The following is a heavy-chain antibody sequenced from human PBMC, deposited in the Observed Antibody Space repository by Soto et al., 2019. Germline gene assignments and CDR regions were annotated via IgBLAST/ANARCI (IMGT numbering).Heavy chain of an antibody. CDR3: ARDKITGLFAY. V-gene: IGHV4-34*01. D-gene: IGHD2-8*02. CDR1: GGSFSGYY. J-gene: IGHJ4*02. CDR2: INHRGST. Sequence: PSETLSLTCTVYGGSFSGYYCTWIRKHPGTGLEWIGEINHRGSTNYNPSLKSRVTISVDTSKNPFSLKLTSVTAADTAVYYCARDKITGLFAYWGQGTLVTGSS.